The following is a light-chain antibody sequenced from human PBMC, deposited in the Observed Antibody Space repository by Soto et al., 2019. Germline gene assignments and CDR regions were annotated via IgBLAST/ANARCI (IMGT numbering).Light chain of an antibody. Sequence: QSALTQPPSASGSPGQSVTISCTGSSSDVGGYNYVSWYQQHPGRAPKLIIYDVSKRPSGVPYRFSGSKSGNTASLNISGLQAEDEADYYCCSYAGRYTFVFGGGTQLTVL. V-gene: IGLV2-11*02. CDR1: SSDVGGYNY. J-gene: IGLJ3*02. CDR3: CSYAGRYTFV. CDR2: DVS.